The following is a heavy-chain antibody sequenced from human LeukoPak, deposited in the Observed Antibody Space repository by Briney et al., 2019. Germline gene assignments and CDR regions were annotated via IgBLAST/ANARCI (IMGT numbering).Heavy chain of an antibody. CDR2: INHSGST. D-gene: IGHD2-2*01. CDR1: GGSFSGYY. Sequence: SETLSLTCAVYGGSFSGYYWSWIRQPPGKGLEWIGEINHSGSTNYNPSLKSRVTISVDTSKNQFSLQLSSVTAADTAVYYCARGGDCSSTSCPNGMDVWGQGTTVTVSS. J-gene: IGHJ6*02. CDR3: ARGGDCSSTSCPNGMDV. V-gene: IGHV4-34*01.